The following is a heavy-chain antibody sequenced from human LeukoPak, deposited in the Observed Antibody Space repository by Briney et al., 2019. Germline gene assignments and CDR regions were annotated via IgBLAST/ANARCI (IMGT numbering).Heavy chain of an antibody. CDR2: IDQGGSTK. Sequence: GGSLRLSCAASGFTFNTYWMIWVRQAPGKGLEWMANIDQGGSTKYYVDSLKGRFTISRDNAKNSLYLQMNSLRAEDTAVYYCVRDKGGRSGAIYYDAFDVWGQGTMVTVSS. V-gene: IGHV3-7*01. CDR1: GFTFNTYW. D-gene: IGHD1-26*01. J-gene: IGHJ3*01. CDR3: VRDKGGRSGAIYYDAFDV.